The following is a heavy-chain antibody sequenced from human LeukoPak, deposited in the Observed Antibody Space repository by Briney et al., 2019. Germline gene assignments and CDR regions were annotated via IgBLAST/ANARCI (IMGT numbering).Heavy chain of an antibody. CDR3: ARASYSGYDSPFDY. J-gene: IGHJ4*02. CDR2: IYYSGST. Sequence: SETLSLTCTVSGGSISSTSYYWGWIRQPPGKGLEWIGSIYYSGSTYYNPSLKSRVTISVDTSKNQFSLKLSSVTAADTAVYYCARASYSGYDSPFDYWGQGTLVTVSS. CDR1: GGSISSTSYY. V-gene: IGHV4-39*07. D-gene: IGHD5-12*01.